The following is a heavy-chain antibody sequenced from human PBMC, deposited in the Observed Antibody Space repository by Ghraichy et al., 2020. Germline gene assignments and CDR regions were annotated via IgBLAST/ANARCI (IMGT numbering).Heavy chain of an antibody. V-gene: IGHV3-7*01. D-gene: IGHD1-26*01. CDR2: IKQDGSEK. Sequence: GESLNISCAASGFTFSSYWMSWVRQAPGKGLEWVANIKQDGSEKYYVESVKGRFTISRDNSKNSLYLQMNSLRAEDTTVYYCARLHSAREWGDSFDIWGQGTMVTVSS. CDR1: GFTFSSYW. CDR3: ARLHSAREWGDSFDI. J-gene: IGHJ3*02.